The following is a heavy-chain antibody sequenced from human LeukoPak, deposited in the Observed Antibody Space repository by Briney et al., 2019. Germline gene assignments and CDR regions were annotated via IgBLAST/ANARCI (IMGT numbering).Heavy chain of an antibody. D-gene: IGHD1-26*01. Sequence: GGSLRLSCAASGFTVSSNYMSWVRQAPGKGLEWVSVISGSGGSTYYADSVKGRFTISRDNSKNTLYLQMNSLRAEDTAVYYCAKVVGAVRWYFDYWGQGTLVTVSS. J-gene: IGHJ4*02. CDR1: GFTVSSNY. V-gene: IGHV3-23*01. CDR3: AKVVGAVRWYFDY. CDR2: ISGSGGST.